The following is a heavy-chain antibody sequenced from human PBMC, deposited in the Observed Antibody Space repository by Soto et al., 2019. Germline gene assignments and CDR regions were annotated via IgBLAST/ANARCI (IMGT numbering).Heavy chain of an antibody. V-gene: IGHV1-69*02. CDR3: AKYGGYKPEP. J-gene: IGHJ5*02. Sequence: QVQLVQSGAEVKKPGSSVKVSCKASGGDFSRDSISWVRQAPGQGLEWVGRIIPSLGIVNYAQKFQGRVTFIADTSSSTVYMEVSSLTSDDTAVFYCAKYGGYKPEPWGQGTLVIVSS. D-gene: IGHD4-17*01. CDR2: IIPSLGIV. CDR1: GGDFSRDS.